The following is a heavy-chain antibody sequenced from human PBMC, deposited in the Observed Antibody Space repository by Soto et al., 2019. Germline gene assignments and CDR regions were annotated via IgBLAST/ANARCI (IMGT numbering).Heavy chain of an antibody. CDR1: GFTFSSYG. CDR3: ARLAAAGPWGAVYFDY. V-gene: IGHV3-33*01. Sequence: GGSLRLSCAASGFTFSSYGMHWVRQAPGKGLEWVAVIWYDGSNKYYADSLKGRFTISRDNSKNTLYLQMNSLRAEDTAVYYCARLAAAGPWGAVYFDYWGQGTLVTVSS. CDR2: IWYDGSNK. J-gene: IGHJ4*02. D-gene: IGHD6-13*01.